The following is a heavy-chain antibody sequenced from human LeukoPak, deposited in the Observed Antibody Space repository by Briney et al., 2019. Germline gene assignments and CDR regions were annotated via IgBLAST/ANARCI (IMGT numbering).Heavy chain of an antibody. J-gene: IGHJ6*02. CDR3: AREDPQTTVPEGMDV. CDR2: IYYSGTT. V-gene: IGHV4-59*01. D-gene: IGHD4-17*01. Sequence: PSETLSLTCTVSGGSISHYYWSWIRQSPGKGLEWIGYIYYSGTTNYNPSLKSRVTISVDTSRNQFSLQLRSVTAADTAVYHCAREDPQTTVPEGMDVWGQGTTVTVSS. CDR1: GGSISHYY.